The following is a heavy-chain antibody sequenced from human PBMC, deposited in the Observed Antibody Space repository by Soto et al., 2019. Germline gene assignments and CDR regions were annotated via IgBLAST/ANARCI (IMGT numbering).Heavy chain of an antibody. CDR1: GFTFISYA. Sequence: WGSLRLSCAASGFTFISYAIIFFRHSPFKGLEWVSAISGSGGSTYYADSVKGRFTISRDNSKNTLYLQMNSLRAEDTAVYYCAKVYDYVWGSYTLFDYWGQGTLVTVSS. V-gene: IGHV3-23*01. J-gene: IGHJ4*02. D-gene: IGHD3-16*01. CDR2: ISGSGGST. CDR3: AKVYDYVWGSYTLFDY.